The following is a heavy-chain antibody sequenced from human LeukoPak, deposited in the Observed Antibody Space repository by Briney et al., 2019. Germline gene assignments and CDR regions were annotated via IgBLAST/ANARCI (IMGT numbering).Heavy chain of an antibody. CDR3: ATYYGDYVGWFDP. D-gene: IGHD4-17*01. CDR2: INHSGST. V-gene: IGHV4-34*01. Sequence: SETLSLTCAVYGGSFSGYYWSWIRQPPGKGLEWIGEINHSGSTNYNPSLKSRVTISVDTSKNQSSLKLSSVTAADTAVYYCATYYGDYVGWFDPWGQGTLVTVSS. J-gene: IGHJ5*02. CDR1: GGSFSGYY.